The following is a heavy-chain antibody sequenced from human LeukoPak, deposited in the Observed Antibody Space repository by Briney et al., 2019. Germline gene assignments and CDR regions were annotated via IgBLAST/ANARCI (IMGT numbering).Heavy chain of an antibody. CDR1: GYTFTSYG. D-gene: IGHD4-17*01. CDR3: ARDPDYGDSDWFDP. J-gene: IGHJ5*02. Sequence: SVKVSCKASGYTFTSYGISWVRQAPGQGLEWMGGIIPIFGTANYAQKFQGRVTITADKSTSTAYMELSSLRSEDTAVYYCARDPDYGDSDWFDPWGQGTLVTVSS. V-gene: IGHV1-69*06. CDR2: IIPIFGTA.